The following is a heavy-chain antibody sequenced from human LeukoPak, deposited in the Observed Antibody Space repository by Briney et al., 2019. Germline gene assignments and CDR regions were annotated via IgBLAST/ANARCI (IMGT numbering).Heavy chain of an antibody. D-gene: IGHD3-22*01. CDR1: GYSFTSYW. CDR3: ARNCDSSGYYTDY. CDR2: IYPGDSDT. Sequence: GESLKISCKGSGYSFTSYWIGWVRQMPGKGLEWMGIIYPGDSDTRYSPSFQGQATISADKSISTAYLQWSSLKASDTAMYYCARNCDSSGYYTDYWGQGTLVTVSS. J-gene: IGHJ4*02. V-gene: IGHV5-51*01.